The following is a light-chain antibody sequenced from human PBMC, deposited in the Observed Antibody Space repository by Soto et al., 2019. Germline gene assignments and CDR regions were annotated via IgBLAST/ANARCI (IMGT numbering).Light chain of an antibody. CDR1: QSISTY. V-gene: IGKV1-39*01. Sequence: DIQMTQSPSSLSASVGDRVTITCRASQSISTYLSWYQQKPGQAPKVLIYAASRLERGVPSRFSGSGSVTDFALTVSSLQPEAFAPYDCQQTYDTPFTFGPGTTV. CDR3: QQTYDTPFT. CDR2: AAS. J-gene: IGKJ3*01.